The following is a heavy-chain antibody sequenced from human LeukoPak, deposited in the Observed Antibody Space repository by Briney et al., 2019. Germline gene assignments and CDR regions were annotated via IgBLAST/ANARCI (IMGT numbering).Heavy chain of an antibody. CDR1: GGTFSSYA. J-gene: IGHJ6*02. CDR2: IIPILGTA. D-gene: IGHD6-19*01. CDR3: ARPIGYSSGWYRAYYYGTDV. V-gene: IGHV1-69*13. Sequence: ASVNVSCKASGGTFSSYAISWVRQAPGQGLEWMGGIIPILGTANYAQKFQGRVTITADESTSTAYMELSSLRSEDTAVYYCARPIGYSSGWYRAYYYGTDVWGQGTTVTVSS.